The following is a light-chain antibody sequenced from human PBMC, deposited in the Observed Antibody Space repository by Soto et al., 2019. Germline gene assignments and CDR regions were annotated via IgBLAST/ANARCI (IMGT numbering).Light chain of an antibody. Sequence: ETVMTQSPDTLSVSPGEGATLSCRASQSVGTNVAWYQHKPGQAPRLLIYGASTRATGVPARFSGSAPGAEFTLTISSLQSEDSAVYYCQEYSNWWTFGQGTKIEIK. J-gene: IGKJ1*01. CDR2: GAS. CDR1: QSVGTN. V-gene: IGKV3-15*01. CDR3: QEYSNWWT.